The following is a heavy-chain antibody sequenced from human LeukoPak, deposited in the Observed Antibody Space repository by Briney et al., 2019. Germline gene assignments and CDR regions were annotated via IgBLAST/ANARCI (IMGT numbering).Heavy chain of an antibody. CDR1: GFTFSSYA. CDR3: ARGRYYGMDV. J-gene: IGHJ6*02. Sequence: GRSLRLSCAASGFTFSSYAMHWVRQAPGKGLEWVAVISYDGSNKYYADSVKGRFTISRDNSKNTLYLQMNSLRAEDTAVYYCARGRYYGMDVWGQGTTVTVSS. CDR2: ISYDGSNK. V-gene: IGHV3-30*04.